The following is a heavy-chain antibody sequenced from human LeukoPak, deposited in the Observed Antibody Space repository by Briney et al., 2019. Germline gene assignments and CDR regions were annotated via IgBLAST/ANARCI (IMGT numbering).Heavy chain of an antibody. CDR1: GGSFSSYA. V-gene: IGHV1-69*05. Sequence: SVKVSCKASGGSFSSYAISWVRQAPGQGLEWMGGIIPIFGTANYAQKFQGRVTITTDESTSTAYMGVSSLRSGDTAVYYCARDARGLFDYWGQGTLVTVSS. CDR2: IIPIFGTA. J-gene: IGHJ4*02. D-gene: IGHD3-10*01. CDR3: ARDARGLFDY.